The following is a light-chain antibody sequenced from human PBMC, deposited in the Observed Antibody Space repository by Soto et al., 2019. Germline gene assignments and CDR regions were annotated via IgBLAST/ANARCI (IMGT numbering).Light chain of an antibody. CDR1: SSDVGGYNY. CDR3: CSYAGSYTFYVV. Sequence: QSVLTQPRSVSGSPGQSVTISRTGTSSDVGGYNYVSWYQQHPGKAPKLMIYDVSKRPSGVPDRFSGSKSGNTASLTISGLQAEDEADYYCCSYAGSYTFYVVFGGGTKLTVL. J-gene: IGLJ2*01. V-gene: IGLV2-11*01. CDR2: DVS.